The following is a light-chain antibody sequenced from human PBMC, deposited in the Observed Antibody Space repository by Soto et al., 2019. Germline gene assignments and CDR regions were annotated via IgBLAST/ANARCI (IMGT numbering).Light chain of an antibody. Sequence: QSALTQPASVSGSPGQSITISCTGTSSDVGAYDFVSWYQHYPGKAPKLVTFDVTHRPPGISDRFSGSKSANTASLTISGLQDEDEAFYYCSSYTTRSTLVFGGGTKVTVL. CDR2: DVT. V-gene: IGLV2-14*01. CDR3: SSYTTRSTLV. J-gene: IGLJ1*01. CDR1: SSDVGAYDF.